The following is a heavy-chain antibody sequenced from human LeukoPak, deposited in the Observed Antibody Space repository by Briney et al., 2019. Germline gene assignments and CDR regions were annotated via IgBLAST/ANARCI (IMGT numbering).Heavy chain of an antibody. J-gene: IGHJ4*02. D-gene: IGHD6-13*01. V-gene: IGHV1-46*01. CDR2: INPSGGST. CDR1: GYTFTSYY. CDR3: ARVSEAYPAVVAAAGTEEDYFDY. Sequence: ASVKVSCKASGYTFTSYYMHWVRQAPGQGLEWMGIINPSGGSTSYAQKFQGRVTMTRDTSTSTVYMELSSLRSEDTAVYYCARVSEAYPAVVAAAGTEEDYFDYWGRGTLVTVSS.